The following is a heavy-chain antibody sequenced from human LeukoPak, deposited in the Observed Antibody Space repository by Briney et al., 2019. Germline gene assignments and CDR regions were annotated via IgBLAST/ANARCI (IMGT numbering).Heavy chain of an antibody. CDR3: ARSWDARLNFDY. CDR1: GFTINNNY. Sequence: GGSLRLSCAASGFTINNNYMNWVRQAPGQGLEWVSVIYSGGNTYYADSVKGRFTISRDNSKNTLYLQMNSLRAEDTAIYYCARSWDARLNFDYWGQGTLVTVSS. CDR2: IYSGGNT. V-gene: IGHV3-66*02. D-gene: IGHD1-26*01. J-gene: IGHJ4*02.